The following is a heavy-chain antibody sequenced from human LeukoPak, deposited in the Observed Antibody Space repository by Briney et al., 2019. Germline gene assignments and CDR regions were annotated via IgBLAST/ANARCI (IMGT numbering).Heavy chain of an antibody. Sequence: GGSLRLSCAASGFTFSSYAMSWVRQAPGKGLEWVSAISGSGGSTYYADSVKGRFTISRDNSKNTLYLQMNSLRAEDTAVYYCAKDAYYYDSSGYYYRDDAFDIWGQGTMVTVSS. CDR2: ISGSGGST. V-gene: IGHV3-23*01. D-gene: IGHD3-22*01. CDR1: GFTFSSYA. CDR3: AKDAYYYDSSGYYYRDDAFDI. J-gene: IGHJ3*02.